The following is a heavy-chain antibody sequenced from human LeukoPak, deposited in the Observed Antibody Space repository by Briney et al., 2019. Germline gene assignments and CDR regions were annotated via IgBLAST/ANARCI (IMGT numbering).Heavy chain of an antibody. CDR1: GYSINSAYY. V-gene: IGHV4-38-2*01. CDR2: LFPGLST. CDR3: ACMTTVISGRRFDS. J-gene: IGHJ4*02. Sequence: PSETLSLTCSVSGYSINSAYYWGGIRQPPGKGLEWIGNLFPGLSTEHNPSLKGRVTIFLDTSKNIFSLRLTSVTAADTALYFCACMTTVISGRRFDSWGQGALVTVSS. D-gene: IGHD4-23*01.